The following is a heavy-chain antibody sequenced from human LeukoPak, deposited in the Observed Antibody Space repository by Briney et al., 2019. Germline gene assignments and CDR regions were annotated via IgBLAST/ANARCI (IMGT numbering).Heavy chain of an antibody. CDR2: ITSDGSVT. CDR1: ASTFSQSW. D-gene: IGHD6-13*01. Sequence: PGGSLRLSCTSSASTFSQSWMHWFRQAPGEGLVWVSRITSDGSVTNYADSVKGRFTISRDNARKTLYLQMNSLRADDTAVYYCATDWYFTPDHWGQGTLVTVSS. CDR3: ATDWYFTPDH. V-gene: IGHV3-74*01. J-gene: IGHJ4*02.